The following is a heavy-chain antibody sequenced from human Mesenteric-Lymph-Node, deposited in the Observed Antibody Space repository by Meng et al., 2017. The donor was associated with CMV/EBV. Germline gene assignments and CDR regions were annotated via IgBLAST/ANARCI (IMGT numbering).Heavy chain of an antibody. Sequence: GESLKISCAGSGFTFRNYGMHWVRQAPGKGLQWLAFIRYDGSNKSYAGSLKGRFIISRDNSKNTLYLQMNSLGVEDTAVYYCARYCSSTSCYGDYYYYGMDVWGQGTTVTVPS. CDR3: ARYCSSTSCYGDYYYYGMDV. CDR2: IRYDGSNK. V-gene: IGHV3-30*02. J-gene: IGHJ6*02. D-gene: IGHD2-2*01. CDR1: GFTFRNYG.